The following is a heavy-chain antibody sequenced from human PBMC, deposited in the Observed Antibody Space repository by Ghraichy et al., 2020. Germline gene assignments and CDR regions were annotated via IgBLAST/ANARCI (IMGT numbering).Heavy chain of an antibody. J-gene: IGHJ5*02. CDR1: GGTFSSYA. Sequence: SVKVSCKASGGTFSSYAISWVPQAPGQGLEWMGGIIPIFGTANYAQKFQGRVTITADESTSTAYMELSSLRSEDTAVYYCARDRCGLATYCGGDSDWFDPWGQGTLVTVSS. CDR2: IIPIFGTA. V-gene: IGHV1-69*13. CDR3: ARDRCGLATYCGGDSDWFDP. D-gene: IGHD2-21*02.